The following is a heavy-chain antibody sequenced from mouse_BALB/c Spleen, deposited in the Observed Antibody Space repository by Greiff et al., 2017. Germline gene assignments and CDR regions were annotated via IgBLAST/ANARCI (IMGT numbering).Heavy chain of an antibody. CDR2: INPYNGDT. Sequence: VQLKESGPELVKPGASVKISCKASGYSFTGYFMNWVMQSHGKSLEWIGRINPYNGDTFYNQKFKGKATLTVDKSSSTAHMELRSLASEDSAVYYCARDDGYDYYAMDYWGQGTSVTVSS. CDR1: GYSFTGYF. V-gene: IGHV1-20*02. CDR3: ARDDGYDYYAMDY. J-gene: IGHJ4*01. D-gene: IGHD2-3*01.